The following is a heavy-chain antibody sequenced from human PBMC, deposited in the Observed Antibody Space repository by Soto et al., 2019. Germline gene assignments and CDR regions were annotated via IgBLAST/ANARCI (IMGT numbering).Heavy chain of an antibody. CDR3: ARGVQLWLRGYYYYGLDV. D-gene: IGHD5-18*01. Sequence: SETLSLTCTVSGGSISSYYWSWIRQPPGKGLEWIGYIDYSGSTNYNPSLKSRVTITVDTSKNQFSLKLTSVTAADTAVYYCARGVQLWLRGYYYYGLDVWGQGTPVTVSS. CDR1: GGSISSYY. V-gene: IGHV4-59*01. J-gene: IGHJ6*02. CDR2: IDYSGST.